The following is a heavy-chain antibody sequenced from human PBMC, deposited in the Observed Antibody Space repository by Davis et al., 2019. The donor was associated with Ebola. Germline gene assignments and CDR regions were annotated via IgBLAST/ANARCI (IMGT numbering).Heavy chain of an antibody. D-gene: IGHD6-13*01. J-gene: IGHJ4*02. V-gene: IGHV3-73*01. CDR1: RFTFSGSA. CDR2: IRSKANSYAT. Sequence: LSLTCAASRFTFSGSAMHWVRQASGKGLEWVGRIRSKANSYATAYAASVKGRFTISRDDSKNTAYLQMNSLKTEDTAVYYCSGIAAAGTVDYWGQGTLVTVSS. CDR3: SGIAAAGTVDY.